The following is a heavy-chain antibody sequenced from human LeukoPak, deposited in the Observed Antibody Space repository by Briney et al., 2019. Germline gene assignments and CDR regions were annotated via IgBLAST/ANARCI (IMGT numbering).Heavy chain of an antibody. CDR1: GGSFSGYY. CDR3: ARGRYYYDSSGYPQSYYHYYYMDV. D-gene: IGHD3-22*01. J-gene: IGHJ6*03. Sequence: SETLSLTCAVYGGSFSGYYWSWIRQPPGKGLEWIGEINHSGSTNYNPSLKSRVTISVDTSKNQFSLKLSSVTAADTAVYYCARGRYYYDSSGYPQSYYHYYYMDVWGKGTTVTVSS. V-gene: IGHV4-34*01. CDR2: INHSGST.